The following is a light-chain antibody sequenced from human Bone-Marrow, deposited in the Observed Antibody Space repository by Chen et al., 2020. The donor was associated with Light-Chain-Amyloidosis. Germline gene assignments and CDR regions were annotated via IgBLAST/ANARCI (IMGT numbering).Light chain of an antibody. CDR1: DLPTKY. CDR2: RDT. CDR3: QSAESSGTYEVI. Sequence: SYELTQPPSVSVSPGQTARITCSGDDLPTKYAYWYQRKPGQAPVLVIHRDTERPSGISERFSGSSTGTTATLTINGVQAEDEADYHCQSAESSGTYEVIFGGGTKLTV. J-gene: IGLJ2*01. V-gene: IGLV3-25*03.